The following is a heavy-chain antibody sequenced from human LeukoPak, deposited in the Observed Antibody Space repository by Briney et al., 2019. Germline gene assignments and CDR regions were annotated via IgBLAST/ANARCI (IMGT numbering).Heavy chain of an antibody. V-gene: IGHV4-59*08. Sequence: PSETLSLTCTVSGGSISAYYWSWIRQPPGKGLEWIGDDFYTGATNCNPSLESRVTISVDTSKDQFSLNLTSVTAADAAVYYCARLTRHYFVFWGRGTPVAVSS. J-gene: IGHJ4*02. CDR2: DFYTGAT. CDR1: GGSISAYY. CDR3: ARLTRHYFVF.